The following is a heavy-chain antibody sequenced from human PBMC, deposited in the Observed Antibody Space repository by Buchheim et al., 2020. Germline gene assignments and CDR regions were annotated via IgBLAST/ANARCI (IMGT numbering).Heavy chain of an antibody. CDR1: GFTFSYYW. CDR2: IHGDGRST. V-gene: IGHV3-74*01. CDR3: ARGGSGTAFDF. J-gene: IGHJ4*02. Sequence: EVQLVESEGGLVQPGGSLRLSCVASGFTFSYYWMHWVRQAPGKGLVWVSHIHGDGRSTTYADSVKGRFTISRDNAKNTLYLQMNSLGVEDTAVYYCARGGSGTAFDFWGQGTL. D-gene: IGHD3-10*01.